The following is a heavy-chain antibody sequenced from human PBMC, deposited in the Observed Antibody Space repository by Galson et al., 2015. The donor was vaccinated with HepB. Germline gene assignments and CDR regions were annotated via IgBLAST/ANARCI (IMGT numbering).Heavy chain of an antibody. D-gene: IGHD3-22*01. Sequence: SLRLSCAASGFTVSSNYMSWVRQAPGKGLEWVSVIYSGGSTYYADSVKGRFTISRANSKNTLYLQMNSLRAEDTAVYYCAALYYYDSSGYYDAFDIWGQGTMVTVSS. CDR3: AALYYYDSSGYYDAFDI. J-gene: IGHJ3*02. V-gene: IGHV3-66*01. CDR2: IYSGGST. CDR1: GFTVSSNY.